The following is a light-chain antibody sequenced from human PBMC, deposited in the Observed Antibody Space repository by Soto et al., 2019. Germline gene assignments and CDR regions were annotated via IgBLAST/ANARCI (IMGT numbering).Light chain of an antibody. V-gene: IGLV2-8*01. J-gene: IGLJ1*01. CDR2: EVT. CDR1: SSDVGGYNY. Sequence: QSALTQPPSASGSPGQSVTISCTGTSSDVGGYNYVSWYQQHPGKAPKLMIHEVTKRPSGVSDRFSGSKSGNTASLTVSGLQAEDEADYYCSSYAGSNNFVFGTGTKVTVL. CDR3: SSYAGSNNFV.